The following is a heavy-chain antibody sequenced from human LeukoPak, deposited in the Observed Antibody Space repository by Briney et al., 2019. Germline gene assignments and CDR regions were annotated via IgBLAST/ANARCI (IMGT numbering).Heavy chain of an antibody. CDR2: IIPIFGTA. Sequence: SVKVSCKASEGTVRSYAISWVGQAAGQGLGWMGGIIPIFGTANYAQKFQGRVTITTDESTSTAYMELSSLRSEDTAVYYCARVYYDFWSGYPTLYYWGQGTLVTVSS. V-gene: IGHV1-69*05. D-gene: IGHD3-3*01. CDR1: EGTVRSYA. CDR3: ARVYYDFWSGYPTLYY. J-gene: IGHJ4*02.